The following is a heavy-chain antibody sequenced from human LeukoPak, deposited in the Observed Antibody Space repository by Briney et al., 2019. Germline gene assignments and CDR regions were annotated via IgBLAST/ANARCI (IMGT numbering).Heavy chain of an antibody. D-gene: IGHD4-17*01. V-gene: IGHV4-38-2*02. CDR3: ARDWGYADPFDC. CDR1: GYSISSGYY. CDR2: IYHSGST. J-gene: IGHJ4*02. Sequence: SETLSLTRTVSGYSISSGYYWGWIRQPPGKGLEWIGSIYHSGSTYYNPSLKSRVTISVDTSKNQFSLKLSSVTAADTAVYYCARDWGYADPFDCWGQGTLVTVSS.